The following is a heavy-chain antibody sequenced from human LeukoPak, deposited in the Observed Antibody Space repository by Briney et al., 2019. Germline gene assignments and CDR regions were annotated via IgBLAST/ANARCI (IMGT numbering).Heavy chain of an antibody. J-gene: IGHJ4*02. CDR2: IYHSGDS. V-gene: IGHV4-38-2*02. D-gene: IGHD3-10*01. CDR1: GYSVSSGYY. CDR3: ARHGSGSFQAY. Sequence: SETLSLTCTVSGYSVSSGYYWGWIRQPPGKGLEWIGSIYHSGDSNYNPSLMSRVTISLDKFKNQFSLTLTSVTAADTAVYYCARHGSGSFQAYWGQGTLVTVSS.